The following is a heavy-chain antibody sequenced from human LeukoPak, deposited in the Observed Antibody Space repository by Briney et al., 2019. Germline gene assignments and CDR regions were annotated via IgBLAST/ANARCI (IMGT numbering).Heavy chain of an antibody. J-gene: IGHJ4*02. V-gene: IGHV3-53*04. Sequence: GGSLRLSCAASGFTFSNNYMSWVRQAPGKGLESVSLIYSGGSTYSSDSVKGRFIISRHNYNNTMHYQKKNRLADDTAVYYCARGNSVFLDYWAQGTRVSV. D-gene: IGHD5/OR15-5a*01. CDR1: GFTFSNNY. CDR2: IYSGGST. CDR3: ARGNSVFLDY.